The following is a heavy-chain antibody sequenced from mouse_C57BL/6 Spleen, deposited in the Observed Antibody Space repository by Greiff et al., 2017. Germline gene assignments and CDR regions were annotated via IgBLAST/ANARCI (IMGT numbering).Heavy chain of an antibody. CDR2: ISSGGSYT. CDR1: GFTFSSYG. D-gene: IGHD2-4*01. V-gene: IGHV5-6*01. J-gene: IGHJ4*01. Sequence: EVNLVESGGDLVKPGGSLKLSCAASGFTFSSYGMYWVRQTPDKRLEWVATISSGGSYTYYPDSVKGRFTISRDTAKNTLYLQMSSLKSEDTAMYYCARLYDYDGEGSSYYAKDYRGQGTSVTVSS. CDR3: ARLYDYDGEGSSYYAKDY.